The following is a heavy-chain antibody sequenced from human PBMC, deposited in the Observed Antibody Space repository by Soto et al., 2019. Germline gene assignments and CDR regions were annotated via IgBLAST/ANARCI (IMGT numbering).Heavy chain of an antibody. V-gene: IGHV1-46*01. D-gene: IGHD3-22*01. CDR3: ARDPSHYYDSSGYNPYFDY. Sequence: ASVKVSCKASGYTFTSYYMHWVRQAPGQGLEWMGIINPSGDSTSYAQKFQGRVTMTRDTSTSTVYMELSSLRSEDTAVYYCARDPSHYYDSSGYNPYFDYWGQGTLVTVSS. CDR2: INPSGDST. CDR1: GYTFTSYY. J-gene: IGHJ4*02.